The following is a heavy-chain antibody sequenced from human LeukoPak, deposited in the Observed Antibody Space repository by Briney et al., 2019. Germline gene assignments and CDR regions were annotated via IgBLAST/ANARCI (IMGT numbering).Heavy chain of an antibody. CDR3: ARVGFRTLRYYDSSGYYPRDY. V-gene: IGHV3-21*01. CDR1: GFTLSSYS. Sequence: GGSLRLSCAASGFTLSSYSMNWVRQAPGKGLEWVSSISRSSAYIYYADSVKGRFTISRDNAKNSLYLQMNSLRAEDTAVYYCARVGFRTLRYYDSSGYYPRDYWGQGTLVTVSS. J-gene: IGHJ4*02. D-gene: IGHD3-22*01. CDR2: ISRSSAYI.